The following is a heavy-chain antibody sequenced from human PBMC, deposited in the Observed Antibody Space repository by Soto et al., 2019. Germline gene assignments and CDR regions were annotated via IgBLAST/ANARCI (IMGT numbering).Heavy chain of an antibody. Sequence: QVQLVESGGGVVQPGRSLRLSCAASGFTFSSYAMHWVRQAPGKGLEWVAVISFDGGNKYYADSVKGRFTISRDNSKNTLYLQMNSLRAEDTAVCFCARSPIPARPAWFDPWGQGTLVTVSS. J-gene: IGHJ5*02. CDR1: GFTFSSYA. D-gene: IGHD6-6*01. CDR3: ARSPIPARPAWFDP. CDR2: ISFDGGNK. V-gene: IGHV3-30-3*01.